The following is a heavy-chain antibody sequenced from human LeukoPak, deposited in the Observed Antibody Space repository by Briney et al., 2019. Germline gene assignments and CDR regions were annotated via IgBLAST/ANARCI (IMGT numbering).Heavy chain of an antibody. V-gene: IGHV4-59*01. CDR3: ARDMGSAAGHDY. CDR1: GGSISDYY. J-gene: IGHJ4*02. Sequence: SETLSLTCTISGGSISDYYWSWIRQPPGKGLGWIGYIYYSGSTHYNPSLKSRVTISVDTSKNQFSLKLTSVTAADTAVYYCARDMGSAAGHDYWGQGTLVTVSS. D-gene: IGHD6-13*01. CDR2: IYYSGST.